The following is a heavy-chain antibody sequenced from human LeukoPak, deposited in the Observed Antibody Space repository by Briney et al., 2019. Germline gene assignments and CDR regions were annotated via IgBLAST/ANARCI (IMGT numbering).Heavy chain of an antibody. Sequence: GASVKVSCKASGYTFTSYGINWVRQATGQGLEWMGWLNPNSGNAGYAQKFQGRVTITRNTSINTAYMELSSLRSEDTAVYYCAAPQGRGVPIDDAFDIWGQGTMVTVSS. CDR2: LNPNSGNA. CDR3: AAPQGRGVPIDDAFDI. CDR1: GYTFTSYG. J-gene: IGHJ3*02. V-gene: IGHV1-8*03. D-gene: IGHD3-10*01.